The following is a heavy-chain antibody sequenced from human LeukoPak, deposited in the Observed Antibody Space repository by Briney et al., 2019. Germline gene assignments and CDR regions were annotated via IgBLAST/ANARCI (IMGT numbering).Heavy chain of an antibody. V-gene: IGHV3-30*03. J-gene: IGHJ4*02. CDR1: GFTLVAMA. CDR3: ATDSKYRAVAVRIDADY. D-gene: IGHD6-19*01. Sequence: GRSLRLSCAASGFTLVAMACTGSARLQARGWSGWQSVKGRFTISRDNSKNTLYLQMNSLRPEDTAVYYCATDSKYRAVAVRIDADYWGQGTLVTVSS.